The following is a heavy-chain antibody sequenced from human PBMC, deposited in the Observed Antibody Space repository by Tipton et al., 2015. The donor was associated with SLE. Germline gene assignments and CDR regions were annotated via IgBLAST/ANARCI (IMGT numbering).Heavy chain of an antibody. CDR3: ARHGGRFLDY. D-gene: IGHD3-16*01. CDR2: IFYSGGP. V-gene: IGHV4-59*08. CDR1: GASMTNNY. Sequence: GLVKPSETLSLTCTVSGASMTNNYWSWIRQPPGQGLEWIGYIFYSGGPNYSPSLNGRVTISIDTSKNQFSLRLGSVTAADTALYYCARHGGRFLDYWGRGTLVSVSS. J-gene: IGHJ4*02.